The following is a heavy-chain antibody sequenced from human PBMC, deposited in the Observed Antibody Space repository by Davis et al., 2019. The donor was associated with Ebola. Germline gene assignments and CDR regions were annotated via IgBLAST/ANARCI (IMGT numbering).Heavy chain of an antibody. CDR1: GFTFSNAW. D-gene: IGHD2-21*01. CDR3: TTDGRSPDSPPDY. J-gene: IGHJ4*02. V-gene: IGHV3-15*01. Sequence: GESLKISCAASGFTFSNAWMSWVRQAPGKGLEWVVRIKSKTDGGTTDYAAPVKGRFTISRDDSKNTLYLQMNSLKTEDTAVYYCTTDGRSPDSPPDYWGQGTLVTVSS. CDR2: IKSKTDGGTT.